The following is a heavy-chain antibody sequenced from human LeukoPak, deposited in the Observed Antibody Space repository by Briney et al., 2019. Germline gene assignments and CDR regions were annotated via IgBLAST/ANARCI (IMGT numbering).Heavy chain of an antibody. J-gene: IGHJ2*01. CDR1: GGSFSGYY. V-gene: IGHV4-34*01. D-gene: IGHD6-19*01. CDR2: INHSRST. Sequence: SETLSLTCAVYGGSFSGYYWSWIRQPPGKGLEWIGEINHSRSTNYNPSLKSRVTMSVDTSKNQFSLKLTSVTAADTAVYYCARVAQKLERIAVARTSEWRANWYFDLWGRGTLVIVSS. CDR3: ARVAQKLERIAVARTSEWRANWYFDL.